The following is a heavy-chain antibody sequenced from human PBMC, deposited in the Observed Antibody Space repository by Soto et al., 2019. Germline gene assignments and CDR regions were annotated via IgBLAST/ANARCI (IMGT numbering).Heavy chain of an antibody. Sequence: ASVKVSCKASGYTFTTYGVSWVRQAPGQGLEWMGWISPYNGNTTYAQNFQGRVTMTTDTSASTVYMELSSLRSEDTAVYYCAREPDDYYGDYLLDYWGQGTLVTVAS. D-gene: IGHD4-17*01. CDR3: AREPDDYYGDYLLDY. J-gene: IGHJ4*02. CDR2: ISPYNGNT. CDR1: GYTFTTYG. V-gene: IGHV1-18*01.